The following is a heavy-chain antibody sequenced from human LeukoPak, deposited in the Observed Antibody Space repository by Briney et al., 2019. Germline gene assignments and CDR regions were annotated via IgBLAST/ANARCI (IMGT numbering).Heavy chain of an antibody. CDR3: ARGRGIARGPTALDS. Sequence: PGGSLRLSCAASGFTFSSFSMNWVRQAPGKGLEWVSSISSSSHFIYYADSVKGRFTISRDNAKNSVYLQMNSLRAEDTAVYYCARGRGIARGPTALDSWGQGTLVPVSS. J-gene: IGHJ4*02. D-gene: IGHD6-13*01. CDR1: GFTFSSFS. V-gene: IGHV3-21*01. CDR2: ISSSSHFI.